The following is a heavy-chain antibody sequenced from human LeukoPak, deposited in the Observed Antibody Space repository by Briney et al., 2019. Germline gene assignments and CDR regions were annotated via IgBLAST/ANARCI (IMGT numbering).Heavy chain of an antibody. V-gene: IGHV3-64D*06. CDR3: SVMATIPSSFDY. CDR2: ISSNGGST. Sequence: GGSLRLSRSASGFTFSSYAMHWVRQAPGKGLEYVSAISSNGGSTYYADSVKGRFTISRDNSKNTLYLQMSSLRAEDTAVYYCSVMATIPSSFDYWGQGTLVTVSS. J-gene: IGHJ4*02. CDR1: GFTFSSYA. D-gene: IGHD5-24*01.